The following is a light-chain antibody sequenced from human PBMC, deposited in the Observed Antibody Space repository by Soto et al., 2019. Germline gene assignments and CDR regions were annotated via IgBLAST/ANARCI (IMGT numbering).Light chain of an antibody. V-gene: IGKV1-5*03. CDR1: QSISSW. Sequence: DIQMTQSPSTLSASVGDRVIITCRASQSISSWLAWYQQKPGKAPNLLIYRASTLKSGIPSRFSGSGSGTEFTLTISSLQPDDFATYYCQQYDSASWTFGQGTQVEIK. CDR3: QQYDSASWT. CDR2: RAS. J-gene: IGKJ1*01.